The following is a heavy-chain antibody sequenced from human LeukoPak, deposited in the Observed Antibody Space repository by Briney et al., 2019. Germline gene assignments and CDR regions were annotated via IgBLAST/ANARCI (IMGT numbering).Heavy chain of an antibody. CDR3: ARGGYSGYDDAFDI. CDR2: IYHSGST. Sequence: SETLSLTCAVSGGSISSGGYSWRWIRQPPGKGLEWIGYIYHSGSTYYNPSLKSRVTISVDRSKNRFSLKLSSVTAADTAVYYCARGGYSGYDDAFDIWGQGTMVTVSS. CDR1: GGSISSGGYS. D-gene: IGHD5-12*01. J-gene: IGHJ3*02. V-gene: IGHV4-30-2*01.